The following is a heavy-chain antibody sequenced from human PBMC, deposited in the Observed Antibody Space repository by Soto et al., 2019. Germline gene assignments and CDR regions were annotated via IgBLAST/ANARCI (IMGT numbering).Heavy chain of an antibody. D-gene: IGHD3-10*01. J-gene: IGHJ6*02. Sequence: SETLSLTCGVSGGSISSSNWWIWVRQTPGKGLEWIGEIYHSGSTNYNPSLKSRVTISVDKSKNQFSLKLSSVSAADTAMYYCARERAFGESSPGYYYYGMDVWGQGTTVTVSS. CDR1: GGSISSSNW. V-gene: IGHV4-4*02. CDR2: IYHSGST. CDR3: ARERAFGESSPGYYYYGMDV.